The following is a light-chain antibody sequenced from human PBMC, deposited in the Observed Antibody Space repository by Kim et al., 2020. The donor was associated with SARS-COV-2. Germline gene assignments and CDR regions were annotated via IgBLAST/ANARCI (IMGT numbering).Light chain of an antibody. CDR3: MIWHSSAWV. CDR2: YKSDSDK. Sequence: LTCTLRSGINVGTYRIYWYQQRPGSPPQYLLRYKSDSDKQQGSGVPSRFSGSKDASANAGILLISGLQSEDEADYYCMIWHSSAWVFGGGTQLTVL. J-gene: IGLJ3*02. CDR1: SGINVGTYR. V-gene: IGLV5-45*02.